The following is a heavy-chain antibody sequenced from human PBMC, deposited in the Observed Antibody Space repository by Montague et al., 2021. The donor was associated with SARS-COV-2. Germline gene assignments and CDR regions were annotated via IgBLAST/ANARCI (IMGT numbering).Heavy chain of an antibody. CDR2: ISDSGST. CDR1: GGPISSFY. Sequence: SETLSLTCTVSGGPISSFYWSWFRQPPGKGLEWIGYISDSGSTNYNPSLASRVTMSVDTSKNQFSLKVNSVTAADTAVYYCARHSTATLPSVYWGQGTLVTVSS. CDR3: ARHSTATLPSVY. J-gene: IGHJ4*02. V-gene: IGHV4-59*08. D-gene: IGHD2-15*01.